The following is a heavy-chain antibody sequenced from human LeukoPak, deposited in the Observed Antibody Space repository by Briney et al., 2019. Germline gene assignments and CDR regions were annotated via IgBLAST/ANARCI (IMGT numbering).Heavy chain of an antibody. Sequence: LRLSCAASGFTFSRYAMQWVRQAPGKGLGGVAVISYDGSNKFYGDSVKGRFTISRDNSKNTLYLQMNSLRAEDTAVYYCARDRSGGDYNFDYWGQGTLVTVSS. V-gene: IGHV3-30-3*01. CDR2: ISYDGSNK. J-gene: IGHJ4*02. D-gene: IGHD2-21*02. CDR1: GFTFSRYA. CDR3: ARDRSGGDYNFDY.